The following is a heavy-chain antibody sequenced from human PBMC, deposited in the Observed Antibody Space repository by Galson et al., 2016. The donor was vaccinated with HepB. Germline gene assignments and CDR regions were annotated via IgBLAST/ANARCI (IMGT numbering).Heavy chain of an antibody. J-gene: IGHJ6*02. CDR2: IYWDDDK. CDR3: AHRGMVRGVTSLPLDV. Sequence: PALVKPTQTLTLTCTFSGFSLTTSGVGVGWVRQPPGKALEWLALIYWDDDKRYSPSLKSRLTITKDTSKNQVFLTMTNMDPVDTATYYCAHRGMVRGVTSLPLDVWGQGTTVTVSS. CDR1: GFSLTTSGVG. V-gene: IGHV2-5*02. D-gene: IGHD3-10*01.